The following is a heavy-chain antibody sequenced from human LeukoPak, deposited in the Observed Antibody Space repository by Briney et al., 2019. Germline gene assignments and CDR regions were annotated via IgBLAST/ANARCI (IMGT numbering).Heavy chain of an antibody. Sequence: SETLSLTCTVSGGSISSGSYYWSWIRQPAGKGLEWIGRIYTSGSTNYNPSLKSRVTISVDTSKNQFSLKLSSVTAADTAVYYCARSQQLIRTFDCWGQGTLVTVSS. V-gene: IGHV4-61*02. CDR2: IYTSGST. CDR1: GGSISSGSYY. J-gene: IGHJ4*02. CDR3: ARSQQLIRTFDC. D-gene: IGHD5-18*01.